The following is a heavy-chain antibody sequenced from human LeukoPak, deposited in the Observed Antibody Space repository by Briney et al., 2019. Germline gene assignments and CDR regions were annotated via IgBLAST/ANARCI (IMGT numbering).Heavy chain of an antibody. V-gene: IGHV4-59*08. CDR3: ARFYMNYFDS. CDR2: IYYGGST. J-gene: IGHJ4*02. Sequence: SETLSLTCTVSGGSISSYYWSWIRQPPAKGLEWIGYIYYGGSTNYNPSLKSRVTISVDTSKNQFSLKLSSVTAADTAVYYCARFYMNYFDSWGQGTLVPVSS. CDR1: GGSISSYY. D-gene: IGHD3-10*01.